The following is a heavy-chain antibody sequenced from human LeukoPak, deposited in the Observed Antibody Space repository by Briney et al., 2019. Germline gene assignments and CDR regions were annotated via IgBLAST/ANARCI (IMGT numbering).Heavy chain of an antibody. Sequence: SLKVSCKASGGTFSSYAISWVRQAPGQGLEWMGGIIPICGTANYAQKFQGRVTITTDESTSTAYMELSSLRSEDTAVYYCARVGPLIAAYFMDAWGKGTTVTVYS. CDR3: ARVGPLIAAYFMDA. J-gene: IGHJ6*03. D-gene: IGHD6-6*01. CDR2: IIPICGTA. CDR1: GGTFSSYA. V-gene: IGHV1-69*05.